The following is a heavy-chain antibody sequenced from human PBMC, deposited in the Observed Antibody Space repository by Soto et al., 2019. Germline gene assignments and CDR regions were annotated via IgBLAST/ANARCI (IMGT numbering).Heavy chain of an antibody. V-gene: IGHV3-30*02. Sequence: PGGSLRLSCAVSGFIFKNYALNWVRQAPGKGLEWVASITRDGSNKYYADSVKGRFTISRDNSKNTLYLQMNSLRAEDTAVYYCAKDWGRLELRRGGGYWGQGTLVTVSS. CDR2: ITRDGSNK. CDR1: GFIFKNYA. CDR3: AKDWGRLELRRGGGY. J-gene: IGHJ4*02. D-gene: IGHD1-7*01.